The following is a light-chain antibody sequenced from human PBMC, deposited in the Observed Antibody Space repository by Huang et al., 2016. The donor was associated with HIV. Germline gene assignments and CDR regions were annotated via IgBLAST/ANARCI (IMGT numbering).Light chain of an antibody. CDR2: WAS. CDR3: QQYYSTPLT. J-gene: IGKJ4*01. V-gene: IGKV4-1*01. Sequence: DIVMTQSPDSLAVPLGERATINCKSGQSVLSSSNNKNYLAWYQQKPGQPPKLPIYWASTRESGVPDRFSGSGSGTDFTLTISSLQAEDVAVYYCQQYYSTPLTFGGGTKVEIK. CDR1: QSVLSSSNNKNY.